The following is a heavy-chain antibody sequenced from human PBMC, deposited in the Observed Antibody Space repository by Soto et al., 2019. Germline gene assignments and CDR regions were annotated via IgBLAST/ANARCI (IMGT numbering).Heavy chain of an antibody. Sequence: QVQLVQSGAEVKKPGSSVKVSCKASGGTFSSYAITWVRQAPGQGLEWMGRIIPIFGTTNYAQKFQGRVTITADESTSTAHMDLSSLRSDDTAVYYCAKSPDPYSSSNYYYYGMDVWGQGTTVTVSS. D-gene: IGHD6-6*01. CDR1: GGTFSSYA. CDR3: AKSPDPYSSSNYYYYGMDV. V-gene: IGHV1-69*15. J-gene: IGHJ6*02. CDR2: IIPIFGTT.